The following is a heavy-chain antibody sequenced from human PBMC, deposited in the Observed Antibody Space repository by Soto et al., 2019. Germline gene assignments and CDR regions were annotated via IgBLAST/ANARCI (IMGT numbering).Heavy chain of an antibody. J-gene: IGHJ4*02. Sequence: ASVKVSCKASGYTFTSYYMHWVRQAPGQGLEWMGIINPSGGSTSYAQKFQGRVTMTRDTSTSTVYMELSSLRSEDTAVYYCARDCSRYYYDSSGYYPFDYWGQGTLVTVSS. D-gene: IGHD3-22*01. CDR1: GYTFTSYY. V-gene: IGHV1-46*03. CDR2: INPSGGST. CDR3: ARDCSRYYYDSSGYYPFDY.